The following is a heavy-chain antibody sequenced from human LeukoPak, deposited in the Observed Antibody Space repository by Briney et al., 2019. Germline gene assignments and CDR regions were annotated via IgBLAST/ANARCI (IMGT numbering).Heavy chain of an antibody. V-gene: IGHV4-4*07. D-gene: IGHD4-17*01. Sequence: KPSETLSLTCTVSGGSISSYYWSWIRQPAGKGLEWIGRIYTSGSTNYNPSLKSRVTMSVDTTKNQFSLKLSSVTAADTAVYYCVRGGYDYGDQYYFDYWGQGTLVTVSS. CDR3: VRGGYDYGDQYYFDY. CDR1: GGSISSYY. CDR2: IYTSGST. J-gene: IGHJ4*02.